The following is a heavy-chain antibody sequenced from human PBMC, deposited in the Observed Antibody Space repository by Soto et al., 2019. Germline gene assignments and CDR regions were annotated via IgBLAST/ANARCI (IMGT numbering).Heavy chain of an antibody. CDR3: AHRGATKYSSGWYVFGY. CDR2: IYWDDDK. Sequence: GSGPTLVNPTQTLTLTCTFSGSSLSTSGVGVGWIRQPPGKALEWLALIYWDDDKRYSPSLKSRLTITKDTSKNQVVLTMTNMDPVDTATYYCAHRGATKYSSGWYVFGYWGQGTLVTVSS. D-gene: IGHD6-19*01. CDR1: GSSLSTSGVG. J-gene: IGHJ4*02. V-gene: IGHV2-5*02.